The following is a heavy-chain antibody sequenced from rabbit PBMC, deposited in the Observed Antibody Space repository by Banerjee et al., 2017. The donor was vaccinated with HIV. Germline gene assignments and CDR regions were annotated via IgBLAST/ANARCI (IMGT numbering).Heavy chain of an antibody. J-gene: IGHJ4*01. D-gene: IGHD4-1*01. CDR2: IYTASSGST. Sequence: EESGGGLVQPEGSLALTCTASGFSFSSSYWICWVRQAPGKGLEWITSIYTASSGSTYYASWAKGRFTISKTSSTTLTLQMTSLTAADTATYFCARDLAGVIGWNFNLWGQGTLVTVS. CDR3: ARDLAGVIGWNFNL. CDR1: GFSFSSSYW. V-gene: IGHV1S45*01.